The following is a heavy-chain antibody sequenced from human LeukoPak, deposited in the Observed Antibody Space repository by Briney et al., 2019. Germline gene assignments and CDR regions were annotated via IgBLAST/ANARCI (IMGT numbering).Heavy chain of an antibody. Sequence: PSETLSLTCAVYGGSFSGYYWSWIRQPPGKGLEWIGEINHSGSTNYNPSLKSRVTISVDTSKNQFSLKLSSVTAADTAVYYCARVEEDYSNLGHYGYWGQGTLVTVSS. CDR2: INHSGST. CDR1: GGSFSGYY. J-gene: IGHJ4*02. CDR3: ARVEEDYSNLGHYGY. V-gene: IGHV4-34*01. D-gene: IGHD4-11*01.